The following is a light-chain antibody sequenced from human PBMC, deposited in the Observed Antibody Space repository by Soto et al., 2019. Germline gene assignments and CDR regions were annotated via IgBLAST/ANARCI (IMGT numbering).Light chain of an antibody. J-gene: IGKJ4*01. CDR2: WAS. CDR3: QQYYSTPLT. V-gene: IGKV4-1*01. CDR1: QSVLYTSNNKNY. Sequence: DIVMTQSPDSLAVSLGERATINCKSRQSVLYTSNNKNYLAWYQQKPGQPPKLLIYWASPRESGVPDRFSGSGSGTDFTITISSLQAEDVAVYSCQQYYSTPLTFGGGTKVEIK.